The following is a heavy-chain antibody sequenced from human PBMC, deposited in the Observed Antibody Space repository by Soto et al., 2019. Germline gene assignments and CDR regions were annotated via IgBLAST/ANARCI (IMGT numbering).Heavy chain of an antibody. CDR1: GFTFSSYS. CDR2: ISSSSSYI. CDR3: ARFAWDNWNCFVYYYGVDV. D-gene: IGHD1-7*01. Sequence: EVQLVESGGGLVKPGGSLRLSCAASGFTFSSYSMNWVRQAPGKGLEWVSSISSSSSYIYYADSVKGRFTISRDNAKNSLYLQMNSLIAEDTAVYYCARFAWDNWNCFVYYYGVDVWGQGTTVSVSS. V-gene: IGHV3-21*01. J-gene: IGHJ6*02.